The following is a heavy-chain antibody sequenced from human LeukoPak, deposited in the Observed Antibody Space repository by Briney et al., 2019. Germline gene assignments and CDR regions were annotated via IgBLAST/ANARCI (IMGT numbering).Heavy chain of an antibody. J-gene: IGHJ5*02. D-gene: IGHD3-10*01. CDR1: GGSISSGGYY. Sequence: SQTLSLTCTVSGGSISSGGYYWSWIRQHPGKGLEWIGYIYYSGSTYYNPSLKSRVTISVDTSKNQFSLKLSSVTAADTAVYYCAREGIGSGGYYNINWFDPWGQGTLVTVSS. CDR2: IYYSGST. CDR3: AREGIGSGGYYNINWFDP. V-gene: IGHV4-31*03.